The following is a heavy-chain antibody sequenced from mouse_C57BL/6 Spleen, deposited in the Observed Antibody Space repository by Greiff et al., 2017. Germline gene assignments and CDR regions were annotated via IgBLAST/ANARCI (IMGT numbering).Heavy chain of an antibody. CDR3: ARGRIYDGYYDAMDY. J-gene: IGHJ4*01. CDR1: GFTFSSYA. V-gene: IGHV5-4*03. D-gene: IGHD2-3*01. Sequence: EVKLVESGGGLVKPGGSLKLSCAASGFTFSSYAMSWVRQTPEKRLEWVATISDGGSYTYYPDNVKGRFTISRDNAKNNLYLQMSHLKSEDTAMYYCARGRIYDGYYDAMDYWGQGTSVTVSS. CDR2: ISDGGSYT.